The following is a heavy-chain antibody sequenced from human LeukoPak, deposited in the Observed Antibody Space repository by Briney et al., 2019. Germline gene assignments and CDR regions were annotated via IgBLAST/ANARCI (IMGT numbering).Heavy chain of an antibody. Sequence: SETLSLTCTVSGGSISSCCFYWGWIRQPPGKGLEWIGSIYYSGTTYYSPSLRSRVTISADTSKNQFSLKLSSVTAADTAVYYCARDTYYYDTSGYYLEGRYFQHWGQGTLVTVSS. CDR1: GGSISSCCFY. V-gene: IGHV4-39*07. J-gene: IGHJ1*01. CDR2: IYYSGTT. CDR3: ARDTYYYDTSGYYLEGRYFQH. D-gene: IGHD3-22*01.